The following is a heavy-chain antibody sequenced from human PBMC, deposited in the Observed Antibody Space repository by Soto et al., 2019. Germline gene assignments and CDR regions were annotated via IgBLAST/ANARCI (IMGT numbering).Heavy chain of an antibody. CDR3: AKGIAARLTDF. V-gene: IGHV3-23*01. CDR1: GFTFASHV. D-gene: IGHD6-6*01. Sequence: SLRLSRAASGFTFASHVMSWVLQAPGKGLEWVSVITTSGDSTYYTDSVKGRFTISRDNSKNTLYLQMNSLRAEDTAVYYCAKGIAARLTDFWGQGTLVTV. J-gene: IGHJ4*02. CDR2: ITTSGDST.